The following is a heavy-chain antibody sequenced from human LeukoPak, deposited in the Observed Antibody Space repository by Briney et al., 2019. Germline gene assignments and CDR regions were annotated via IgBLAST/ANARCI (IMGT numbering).Heavy chain of an antibody. CDR3: ARASNTVTTRDENWFDP. Sequence: ASVKVSCKASGYTFTRYYMHWVRQAPGQGLEWMGWINPNSGGTNYAQKFQGRVTMTRDTSISTAYMELSRLRSDDTAVYYCARASNTVTTRDENWFDPWGQGTLVTVSS. J-gene: IGHJ5*02. V-gene: IGHV1-2*02. CDR1: GYTFTRYY. D-gene: IGHD4-17*01. CDR2: INPNSGGT.